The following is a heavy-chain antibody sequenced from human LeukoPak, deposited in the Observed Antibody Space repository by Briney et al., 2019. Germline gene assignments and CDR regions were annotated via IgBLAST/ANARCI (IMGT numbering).Heavy chain of an antibody. CDR1: GFTFSGYW. D-gene: IGHD2-15*01. CDR3: ARARYCSGGSCHYFDY. V-gene: IGHV3-7*03. Sequence: PGGSLRLSCAASGFTFSGYWMSWVRQAPGKGLEWVANIKQDGNEKYYVDSVEGRFSISRDNTKNSLYLQMNSLRAEDTAVYYCARARYCSGGSCHYFDYWGQGTLVTVSS. CDR2: IKQDGNEK. J-gene: IGHJ4*02.